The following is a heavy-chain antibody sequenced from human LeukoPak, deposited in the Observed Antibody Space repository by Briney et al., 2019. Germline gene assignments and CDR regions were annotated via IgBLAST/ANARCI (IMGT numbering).Heavy chain of an antibody. V-gene: IGHV3-53*01. Sequence: GGSLRLSCAASDFIVRSNYMTWVRQAPGKGLEWVSVIYNDGSAYYADSVRGRFTISRDTSKNTVYLQMNSLGAEDTAVYYCAIRGGPGSLDAFDIWGQGTMVTVSS. J-gene: IGHJ3*02. D-gene: IGHD1-14*01. CDR3: AIRGGPGSLDAFDI. CDR1: DFIVRSNY. CDR2: IYNDGSA.